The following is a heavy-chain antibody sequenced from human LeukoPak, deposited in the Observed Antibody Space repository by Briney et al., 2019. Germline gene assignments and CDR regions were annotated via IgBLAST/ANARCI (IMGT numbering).Heavy chain of an antibody. Sequence: PGGSLRLSCAASGFTFSSYSINWVRQAPGKGLEWVSSISSSSSYIYYADSVKGRFTISRDNAKNSLYLQMNSLRAEDTAVYYCARDEGGRYCSSTSCSDFDYWGQGTLVTVSS. D-gene: IGHD2-2*01. V-gene: IGHV3-21*01. CDR2: ISSSSSYI. CDR3: ARDEGGRYCSSTSCSDFDY. CDR1: GFTFSSYS. J-gene: IGHJ4*02.